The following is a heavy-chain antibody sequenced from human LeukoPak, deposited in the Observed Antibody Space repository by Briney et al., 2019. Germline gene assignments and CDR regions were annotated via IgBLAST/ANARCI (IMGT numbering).Heavy chain of an antibody. CDR1: AGSISSDF. J-gene: IGHJ4*02. D-gene: IGHD6-19*01. V-gene: IGHV4-59*01. CDR2: IYYSGST. CDR3: ARGGGSSGCHDC. Sequence: SETLSLTCTVSAGSISSDFWSWIRQPPGKGLEWIGYIYYSGSTNYNPSLKSRVAISVDTSKNQFSLKLSSVTAADTAVYYCARGGGSSGCHDCWGRGTLVTVSS.